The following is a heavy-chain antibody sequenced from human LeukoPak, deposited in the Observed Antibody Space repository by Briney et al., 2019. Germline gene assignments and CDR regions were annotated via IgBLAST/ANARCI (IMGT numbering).Heavy chain of an antibody. V-gene: IGHV3-15*01. CDR1: GFTVTHAW. Sequence: GGSLRLSCAVSGFTVTHAWMTWVRQVPGKGLEWIGRIKSNADGGTVDYAASVKGRFTLSRDASVDTLYLQMDSLNTGDSGVYYCTTVPSAREDYWGQGTLVTVSS. D-gene: IGHD1-26*01. J-gene: IGHJ4*02. CDR2: IKSNADGGTV. CDR3: TTVPSAREDY.